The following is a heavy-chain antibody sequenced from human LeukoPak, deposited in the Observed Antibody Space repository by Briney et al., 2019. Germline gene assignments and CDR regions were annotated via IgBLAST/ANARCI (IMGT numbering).Heavy chain of an antibody. V-gene: IGHV3-30*02. CDR3: AKGAISGSWYHYFDY. Sequence: GGSLRLSCAASGFTFSSYGMHWVRQAPGKGLEWVAVIWYGGSNKYYADSVKGRFTISRDNSKNTLYLQMNSLRAEDTAVYYCAKGAISGSWYHYFDYWGQGTLVTVSS. J-gene: IGHJ4*02. CDR1: GFTFSSYG. CDR2: IWYGGSNK. D-gene: IGHD6-13*01.